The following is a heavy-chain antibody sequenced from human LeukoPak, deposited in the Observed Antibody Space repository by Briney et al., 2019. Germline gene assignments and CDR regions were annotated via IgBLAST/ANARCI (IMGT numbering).Heavy chain of an antibody. V-gene: IGHV3-74*01. CDR2: INSDGSST. J-gene: IGHJ4*02. CDR1: GFTFSSYW. Sequence: GGSLRLSCAASGFTFSSYWMHWVRQAPGKGLVWVSRINSDGSSTSYADSVKGRFAISRDNAKNTLYLQMNSLRAEDTAVYYSARDSLPFYGGNSGVDYWGQGTLVTVSS. CDR3: ARDSLPFYGGNSGVDY. D-gene: IGHD4-23*01.